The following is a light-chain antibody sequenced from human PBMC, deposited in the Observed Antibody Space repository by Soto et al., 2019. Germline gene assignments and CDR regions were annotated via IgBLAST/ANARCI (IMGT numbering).Light chain of an antibody. J-gene: IGKJ1*01. CDR2: AAS. CDR3: QQSYTTPWT. Sequence: DIHMPQSPSSLSASVGDRVTISCRPSQSISSFLNWYQQKPGKAPHLLIYAASTLRYGVPSRFRGSESGTGFSLTISSLQPEDFATYFCQQSYTTPWTFGQGTKVEIK. CDR1: QSISSF. V-gene: IGKV1-39*01.